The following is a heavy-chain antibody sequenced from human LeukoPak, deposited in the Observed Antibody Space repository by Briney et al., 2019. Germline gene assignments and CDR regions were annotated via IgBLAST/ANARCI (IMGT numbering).Heavy chain of an antibody. CDR2: IKYDGSEK. J-gene: IGHJ6*02. D-gene: IGHD2-15*01. V-gene: IGHV3-7*01. CDR1: GFTFSSKW. CDR3: IKDIRPGGMDV. Sequence: AGGSLRLSCAASGFTFSSKWMSWVRQAPGKGLEWVANIKYDGSEKYYVDSVKGRFTISRDNAKNSLYLQMNSLRAEDTAVYYCIKDIRPGGMDVWGQGTTVTVSS.